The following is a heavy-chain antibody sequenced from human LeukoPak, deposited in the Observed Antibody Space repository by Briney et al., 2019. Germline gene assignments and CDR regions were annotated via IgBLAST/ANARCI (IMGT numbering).Heavy chain of an antibody. CDR2: IYYSGST. Sequence: SETLSLTCTVSGGSVSSGTYYWSWIRQPPGEGLEWIGYIYYSGSTNYNPSLKSRVTISVDTSKNQFSLKLSSETAADTAVYYCARVEWFGELSPFDIWGQGTMVTVSS. V-gene: IGHV4-61*01. J-gene: IGHJ3*02. D-gene: IGHD3-10*01. CDR1: GGSVSSGTYY. CDR3: ARVEWFGELSPFDI.